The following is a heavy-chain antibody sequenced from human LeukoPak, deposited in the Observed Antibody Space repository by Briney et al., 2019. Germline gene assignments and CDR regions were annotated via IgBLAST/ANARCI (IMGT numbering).Heavy chain of an antibody. CDR2: INPNSRAT. J-gene: IGHJ5*02. CDR1: GYTFTGYY. Sequence: ASVKVSCKAYGYTFTGYYLHWVRQAPGQGLEWMGWINPNSRATNFAQKFQGRVTMTRDTSISTAYMEVSRLTSADTAVYYCARCWEPPTDRSSDPWAREPWSPSP. D-gene: IGHD1-26*01. CDR3: ARCWEPPTDRSSDP. V-gene: IGHV1-2*02.